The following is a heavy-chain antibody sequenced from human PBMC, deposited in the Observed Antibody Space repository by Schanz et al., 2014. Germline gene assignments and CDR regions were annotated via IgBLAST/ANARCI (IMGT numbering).Heavy chain of an antibody. CDR2: IIPVPGLA. D-gene: IGHD6-19*01. J-gene: IGHJ4*02. CDR1: GGTFSRYP. V-gene: IGHV1-69*04. CDR3: AGAFDSSGYYFDY. Sequence: QVQLVQSGAEVKRPGSSVTVSCEASGGTFSRYPITWVRQAPGQGLEWMGKIIPVPGLANYAQKFQGRVTITADKSTSTAYMELSGLRSEDTAVYYCAGAFDSSGYYFDYWGRGTLVAVSS.